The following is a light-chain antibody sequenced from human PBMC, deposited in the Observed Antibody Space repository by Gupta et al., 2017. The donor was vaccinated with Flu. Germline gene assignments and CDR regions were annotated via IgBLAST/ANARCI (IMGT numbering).Light chain of an antibody. CDR2: WAS. CDR1: QTLLYSSNNKNY. Sequence: DIVMTQSPDSLAVSLGERATINCKSSQTLLYSSNNKNYISWYQQRPGQPPKLLIYWASTRESGVPDRISGSGSGTDFSLTISDLQAEDVAVYYCQQYDDAPWTFGQGTRVEVK. CDR3: QQYDDAPWT. J-gene: IGKJ1*01. V-gene: IGKV4-1*01.